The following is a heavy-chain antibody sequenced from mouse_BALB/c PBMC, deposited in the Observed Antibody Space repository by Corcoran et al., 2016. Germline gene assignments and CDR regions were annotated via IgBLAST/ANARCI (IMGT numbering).Heavy chain of an antibody. CDR3: ARWITTDYYAMDY. D-gene: IGHD2-4*01. J-gene: IGHJ4*01. V-gene: IGHV1-18*01. CDR2: INPYNGGT. Sequence: EVQLQQSGPELVKPGASMKISCTASCYSFTGYTMNWVKQSHGKNLEWIGLINPYNGGTSYNQKFKGKATLTVDKSSSTAYMELLSLTSEDSAVYYCARWITTDYYAMDYWGQGTSVTVSS. CDR1: CYSFTGYT.